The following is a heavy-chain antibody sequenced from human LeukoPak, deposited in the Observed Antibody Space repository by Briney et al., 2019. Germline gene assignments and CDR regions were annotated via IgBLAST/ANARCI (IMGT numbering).Heavy chain of an antibody. CDR3: ARERGILRGDAFDI. Sequence: PSETLSLTCTASGVSFSTYYWTWLRQPAGKGLEWIGRIYSSGNTNYNPSLESRVTMSIDTSKNQFSLKLTSVTAADTAVYYCARERGILRGDAFDIWGQGTAVTVSS. D-gene: IGHD1-26*01. V-gene: IGHV4-4*07. J-gene: IGHJ3*02. CDR1: GVSFSTYY. CDR2: IYSSGNT.